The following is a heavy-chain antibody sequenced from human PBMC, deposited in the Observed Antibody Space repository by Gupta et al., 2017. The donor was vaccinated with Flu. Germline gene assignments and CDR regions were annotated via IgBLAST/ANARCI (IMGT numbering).Heavy chain of an antibody. CDR1: GRFLRGYY. V-gene: IGHV4-34*01. CDR2: IKHSGSH. CDR3: ARVVVGSGRKLTYYFDY. Sequence: QVLLQQWGAGPLKPSETLSLPCAVYGRFLRGYYWSWFRQPPGKGLEWSGEIKHSGSHNYKTSHKRRGTISGDTAKNQFDREMSSVNGEGGGVYYWARVVVGSGRKLTYYFDYWGQGNLVTHSS. J-gene: IGHJ4*01. D-gene: IGHD3-10*01.